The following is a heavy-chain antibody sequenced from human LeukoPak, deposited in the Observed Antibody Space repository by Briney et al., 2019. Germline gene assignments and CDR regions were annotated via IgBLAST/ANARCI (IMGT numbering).Heavy chain of an antibody. V-gene: IGHV3-23*01. CDR1: GFTFSSYA. Sequence: GGSLRLSCAASGFTFSSYAMSWVRQAPGKGLEWVSAISGSGGGTYYADSVKGRFTISRDNSKNTLYLQMSSLRAEDTAVYYCATQVVPYYYYGMDVWGQGTTVTVSS. CDR2: ISGSGGGT. J-gene: IGHJ6*02. CDR3: ATQVVPYYYYGMDV. D-gene: IGHD2-15*01.